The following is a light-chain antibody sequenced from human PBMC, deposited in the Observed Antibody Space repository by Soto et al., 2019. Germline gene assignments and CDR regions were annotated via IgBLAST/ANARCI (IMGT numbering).Light chain of an antibody. CDR2: GAS. CDR1: QTIRSNY. CDR3: QQYGGSPWT. V-gene: IGKV3-20*01. J-gene: IGKJ1*01. Sequence: ETVLTQSPATLSLSPGERATLSCRASQTIRSNYLAWYRQTPGQAPRLLIYGASNRATGIADRFSGSGSGTDFTLIISRLEPEDFALYYCQQYGGSPWTFGQETKLEIK.